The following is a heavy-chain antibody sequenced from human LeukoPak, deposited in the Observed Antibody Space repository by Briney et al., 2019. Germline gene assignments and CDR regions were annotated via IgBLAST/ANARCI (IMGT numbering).Heavy chain of an antibody. V-gene: IGHV4-59*08. Sequence: SETLSLTCTVSGGSISNYYWSWIRQPPGEGLEWIGYIYYSGSTNYNPSLKSRVTISVDTSKNQFSLKLSSVTAADTAVYYCARPPGRSYYYHYMDVWGKGTTVTVSS. CDR1: GGSISNYY. J-gene: IGHJ6*03. CDR3: ARPPGRSYYYHYMDV. CDR2: IYYSGST. D-gene: IGHD1-26*01.